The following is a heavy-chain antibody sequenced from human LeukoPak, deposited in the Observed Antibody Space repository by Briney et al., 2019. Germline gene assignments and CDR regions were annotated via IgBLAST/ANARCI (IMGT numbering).Heavy chain of an antibody. CDR1: GFTFSSYA. Sequence: GGSLRLSCAASGFTFSSYATSWVRQAPGKGLEWVSAISGSGGSTYYADSVKGRFTISRDNSKNTLYLQMNSLRAEDTAVYYCAKDFPLRSRYYYYGMDVWGQGTTVTVSS. CDR3: AKDFPLRSRYYYYGMDV. J-gene: IGHJ6*02. CDR2: ISGSGGST. V-gene: IGHV3-23*01. D-gene: IGHD4-17*01.